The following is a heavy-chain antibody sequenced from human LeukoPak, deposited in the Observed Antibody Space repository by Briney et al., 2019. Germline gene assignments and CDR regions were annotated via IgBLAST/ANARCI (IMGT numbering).Heavy chain of an antibody. V-gene: IGHV1-2*02. CDR3: ARVDGDYVWFDP. CDR1: GYTFTGYY. D-gene: IGHD4-17*01. CDR2: INPNSGGT. J-gene: IGHJ5*02. Sequence: ASVKVSCKASGYTFTGYYMHWVRQAPGQGLEWMGWINPNSGGTNYAQKFQGRVTMTRDTSISTAYMELSRLRSDDTAVYYCARVDGDYVWFDPWGQGTLVTVSS.